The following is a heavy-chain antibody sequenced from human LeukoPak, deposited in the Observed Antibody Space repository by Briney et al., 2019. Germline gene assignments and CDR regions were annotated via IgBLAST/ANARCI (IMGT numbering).Heavy chain of an antibody. V-gene: IGHV3-9*01. J-gene: IGHJ4*02. CDR2: ISWNSGSI. CDR1: GCTFDDYA. CDR3: AKGSRSSPLFSAALAE. Sequence: PGGSLRLSCAASGCTFDDYAMHWVRQAPGKGLEWVSGISWNSGSIGYADSVKGRFTISRDNAKNSLYLQMNSLRAEDTALYYCAKGSRSSPLFSAALAEWGQGTLVTVSS. D-gene: IGHD3-16*01.